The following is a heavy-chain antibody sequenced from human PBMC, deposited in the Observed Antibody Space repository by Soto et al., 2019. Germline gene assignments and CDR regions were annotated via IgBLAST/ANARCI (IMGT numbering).Heavy chain of an antibody. D-gene: IGHD5-12*01. Sequence: PSETLSLTCTVSGGSISSYYWSWIRQPPGKGLEWIGYIYYSGSTNYNPSLKSRVTISVDTSKNQFSLKLSSVTAADTAVYYCAGGSGDGYNYAFDNWGQGTMVTVSS. J-gene: IGHJ3*02. CDR1: GGSISSYY. CDR3: AGGSGDGYNYAFDN. V-gene: IGHV4-59*01. CDR2: IYYSGST.